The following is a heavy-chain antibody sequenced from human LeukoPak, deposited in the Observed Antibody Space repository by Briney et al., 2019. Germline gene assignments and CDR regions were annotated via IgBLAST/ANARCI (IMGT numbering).Heavy chain of an antibody. J-gene: IGHJ4*02. CDR3: AKYCSGVPCSGY. Sequence: GGALRLSCAASGFTFRSYGMCWVGQAPGKGAEGVSGITESGDITYYADSVQGRFIISRDNSKNTLSLQMNSLRVEDTATYYCAKYCSGVPCSGYWGQGTVVTVSS. D-gene: IGHD2-15*01. CDR1: GFTFRSYG. V-gene: IGHV3-23*01. CDR2: ITESGDIT.